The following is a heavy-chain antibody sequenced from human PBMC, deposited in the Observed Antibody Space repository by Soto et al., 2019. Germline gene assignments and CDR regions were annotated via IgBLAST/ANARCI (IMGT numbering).Heavy chain of an antibody. V-gene: IGHV1-18*04. CDR2: ISTSSGNT. CDR1: GYTFTSNS. D-gene: IGHD5-12*01. CDR3: ARGGGYAVVY. J-gene: IGHJ4*02. Sequence: QVQLVQSGSELRKPGASVKVSCKASGYTFTSNSITWVRQAPGQGLEWMGWISTSSGNTKFAQKFQGRVTLTTDTSTSTAYMERTSLRSDDTAVYYCARGGGYAVVYWGQGTLVTVST.